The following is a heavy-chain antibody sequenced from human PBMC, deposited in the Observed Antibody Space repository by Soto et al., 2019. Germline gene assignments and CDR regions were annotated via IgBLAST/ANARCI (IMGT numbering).Heavy chain of an antibody. D-gene: IGHD2-15*01. CDR1: GFTFSSYW. Sequence: GGSLRLSCAASGFTFSSYWMSWVRQAPGKGLEWVANIKQDGSEKYYVDSVKGRFTISRDNAKNSLYLQMNSLRAEDTAVYYCASSTYCSGGSCSYPFWGQGTMVTVSS. CDR2: IKQDGSEK. CDR3: ASSTYCSGGSCSYPF. V-gene: IGHV3-7*01. J-gene: IGHJ3*01.